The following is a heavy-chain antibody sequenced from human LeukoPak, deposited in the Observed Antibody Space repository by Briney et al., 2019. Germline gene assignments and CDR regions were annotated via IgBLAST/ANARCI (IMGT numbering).Heavy chain of an antibody. CDR2: ISGSGGST. V-gene: IGHV3-23*01. CDR3: VKEGGLGYTYGFDY. J-gene: IGHJ4*02. D-gene: IGHD5-18*01. Sequence: GGSLRLSCAASGFTFSTYAVSWVRQAPGKGLEWFSAISGSGGSTYYADSVKGRFTISRDNSKNTVYLQMSTLRAEDTAVYYCVKEGGLGYTYGFDYWGQGTLVTVSS. CDR1: GFTFSTYA.